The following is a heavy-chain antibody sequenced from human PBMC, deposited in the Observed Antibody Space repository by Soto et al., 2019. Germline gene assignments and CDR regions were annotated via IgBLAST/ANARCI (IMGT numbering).Heavy chain of an antibody. CDR1: GLTFSNYW. V-gene: IGHV3-23*01. D-gene: IGHD3-16*01. Sequence: GGSLRLSCAASGLTFSNYWMSWVRQAPGKGLEWVSAISGSGASTYDADSVKGRFTISRDNSNNTLYLQMNSLRAEDTAVYYCAKTPGVITVITPFDHWGQGTPVTVSS. CDR3: AKTPGVITVITPFDH. CDR2: ISGSGAST. J-gene: IGHJ4*02.